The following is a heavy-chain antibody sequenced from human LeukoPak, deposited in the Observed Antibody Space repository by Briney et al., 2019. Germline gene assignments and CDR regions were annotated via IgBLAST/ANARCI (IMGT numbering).Heavy chain of an antibody. Sequence: SHTLSLTCTVSGGSISSGGYYWSWIRQHPGKGLEWIGYIYNSGSTYYNPSLKSRVTISVDTSKNQFSLKLSSVTAADTAVYYCARDVRDYCYYMDVWGKGTTVTVSS. J-gene: IGHJ6*03. V-gene: IGHV4-31*03. CDR3: ARDVRDYCYYMDV. CDR2: IYNSGST. CDR1: GGSISSGGYY.